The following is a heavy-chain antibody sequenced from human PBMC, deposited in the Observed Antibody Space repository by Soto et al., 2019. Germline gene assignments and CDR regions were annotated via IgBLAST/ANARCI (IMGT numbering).Heavy chain of an antibody. CDR3: ASFYGSGSYFMDY. CDR1: GGSISSGGYS. V-gene: IGHV4-30-2*05. J-gene: IGHJ4*02. D-gene: IGHD3-10*01. CDR2: IYHSGST. Sequence: SETLSLTCAVAGGSISSGGYSWSWIRQPPGKGLEWIGYIYHSGSTYYNPSLKSRVTISVDTSKNQFSLKLSSVTAADTAVYYCASFYGSGSYFMDYWGQGTLVTVSS.